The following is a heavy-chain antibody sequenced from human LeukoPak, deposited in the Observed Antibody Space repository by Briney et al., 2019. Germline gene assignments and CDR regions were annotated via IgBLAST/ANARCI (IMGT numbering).Heavy chain of an antibody. V-gene: IGHV1-18*01. CDR1: GYTFTSYS. D-gene: IGHD2-15*01. CDR2: ISAYNGNT. CDR3: ARASYCSDGSCYSDY. Sequence: ASVKVSCKASGYTFTSYSISWVRQAPGQELEWMGWISAYNGNTIYARKVKGRVTMTTDTSTSTAYMELRSLKSDDTAVYYCARASYCSDGSCYSDYWGQGTLVTVSS. J-gene: IGHJ4*02.